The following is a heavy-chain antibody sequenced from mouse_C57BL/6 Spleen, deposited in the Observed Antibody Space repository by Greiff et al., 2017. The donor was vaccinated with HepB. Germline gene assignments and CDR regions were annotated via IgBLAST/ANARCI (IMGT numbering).Heavy chain of an antibody. Sequence: QVQLKESGPELVKPGASVKISCKASGYAFSSSWMNWVKQRPGKGLEWIGRIYPGDGDTNYNGKFKGKATLTADKSSSTAYMQLSSLTSEDSAVYFCAREGDYDYDYYAMDYWGQGTSVTVSS. V-gene: IGHV1-82*01. J-gene: IGHJ4*01. CDR1: GYAFSSSW. CDR2: IYPGDGDT. D-gene: IGHD2-4*01. CDR3: AREGDYDYDYYAMDY.